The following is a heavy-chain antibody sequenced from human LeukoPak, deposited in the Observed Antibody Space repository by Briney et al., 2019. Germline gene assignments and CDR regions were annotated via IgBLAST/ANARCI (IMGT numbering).Heavy chain of an antibody. V-gene: IGHV3-21*01. J-gene: IGHJ6*02. D-gene: IGHD2/OR15-2a*01. Sequence: PGGSLRLSCAASGFTFSSYSMNWVRQAPGKGLEWVSFISKGSSYIYYADSVKGPFTISRDNAKNSLYLQMNSLRAEDTAVYYCARDLSSEKNYYYYGMDVWGQGTTVTASS. CDR2: ISKGSSYI. CDR1: GFTFSSYS. CDR3: ARDLSSEKNYYYYGMDV.